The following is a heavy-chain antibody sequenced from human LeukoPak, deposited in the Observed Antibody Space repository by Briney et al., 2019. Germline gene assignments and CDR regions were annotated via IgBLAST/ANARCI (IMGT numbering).Heavy chain of an antibody. D-gene: IGHD3-10*01. CDR3: ARDIRGGYYYYYMDV. CDR2: IYYSGST. CDR1: GGSISSYY. V-gene: IGHV4-59*01. Sequence: SETLSLTCTVSGGSISSYYWSWIRQPPGKGLEWIGYIYYSGSTNYNPSLKSRVTISVATSKNQFSLKLSSVTAADTAVYYCARDIRGGYYYYYMDVWGKGTTVTVSS. J-gene: IGHJ6*03.